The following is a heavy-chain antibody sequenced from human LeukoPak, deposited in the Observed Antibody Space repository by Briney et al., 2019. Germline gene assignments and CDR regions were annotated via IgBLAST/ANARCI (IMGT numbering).Heavy chain of an antibody. J-gene: IGHJ3*02. V-gene: IGHV6-1*01. CDR3: ARDMTTVVTYADAFDI. CDR2: TYYRSKWYN. CDR1: GDSVSSNSAA. D-gene: IGHD4-23*01. Sequence: SQTLSPTCAISGDSVSSNSAAWNWIRQSPSRGLEWLGRTYYRSKWYNDYAVSVKSRITINPDTSRNQFSLQLNSVTPEDTAVYYCARDMTTVVTYADAFDIWGQGTMVTVSS.